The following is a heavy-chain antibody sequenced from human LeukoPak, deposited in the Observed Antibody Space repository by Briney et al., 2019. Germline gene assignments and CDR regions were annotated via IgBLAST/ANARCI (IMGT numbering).Heavy chain of an antibody. V-gene: IGHV4-34*01. CDR1: GGLFSNYS. J-gene: IGHJ3*02. D-gene: IGHD3-10*01. CDR3: ASGVGEFFPDAFNI. Sequence: PSETLTLTCAVFGGLFSNYSWTWIRQTPGKGLEWIGEINHGGGTNYNLSLKSRLTISVDTSKNLFSLNLTSVTAANTAVYYCASGVGEFFPDAFNIWGQGTMVGVFS. CDR2: INHGGGT.